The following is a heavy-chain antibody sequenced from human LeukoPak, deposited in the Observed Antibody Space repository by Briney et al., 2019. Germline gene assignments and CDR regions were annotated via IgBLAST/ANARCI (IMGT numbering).Heavy chain of an antibody. D-gene: IGHD3-16*02. J-gene: IGHJ4*02. V-gene: IGHV3-23*01. CDR3: AKDPDDYVWGSYRPNYFDY. CDR2: ISSSGGST. CDR1: GFTFSSYA. Sequence: GGSLRLSCAASGFTFSSYAMSLVRRAPGKGLEWVSAISSSGGSTYYADSVKGRFTISRDNSKNTLYLQMNSLRAEDTAVYYCAKDPDDYVWGSYRPNYFDYWGQGTLVTVSS.